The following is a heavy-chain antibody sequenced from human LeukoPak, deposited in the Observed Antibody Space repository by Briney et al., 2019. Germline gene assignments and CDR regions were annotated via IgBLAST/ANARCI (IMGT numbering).Heavy chain of an antibody. CDR2: VSGSGSST. J-gene: IGHJ4*02. V-gene: IGHV3-23*01. D-gene: IGHD7-27*01. CDR1: GFTFSSYA. Sequence: GGSLRLSCAASGFTFSSYAMSWVRQAPGKGLEWVSAVSGSGSSTYYADSVKGWFTISRDNSKNTLYLQMNSLRVEDTAVYYCAILATTGDLDWGQGTLVTVSS. CDR3: AILATTGDLD.